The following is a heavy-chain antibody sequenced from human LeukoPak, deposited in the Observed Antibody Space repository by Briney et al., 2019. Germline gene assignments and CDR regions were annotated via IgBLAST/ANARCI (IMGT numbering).Heavy chain of an antibody. D-gene: IGHD3-10*01. J-gene: IGHJ4*02. Sequence: TPSETLSLTCTVSGGSISSYYWSWIRQPPGKGLEWIGYIYYSGSTNYNPSLKSRVTISVDTSKNQFSLKLSSVTAADTAVYYCARVLGGSGSYIDYWGQGTLVTVSS. CDR1: GGSISSYY. CDR3: ARVLGGSGSYIDY. V-gene: IGHV4-59*01. CDR2: IYYSGST.